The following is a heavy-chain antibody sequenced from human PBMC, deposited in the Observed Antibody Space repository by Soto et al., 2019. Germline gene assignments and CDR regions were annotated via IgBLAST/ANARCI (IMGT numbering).Heavy chain of an antibody. D-gene: IGHD5-12*01. CDR1: GFTFSSYG. V-gene: IGHV3-30*18. CDR3: AKELVATTPRFDY. J-gene: IGHJ4*02. CDR2: ISYDGSNK. Sequence: QVQLVESGGGVVQPGRSLRLSCAASGFTFSSYGMHWVRQAPGKGLEWVAVISYDGSNKYYADSVKGRFTISRDNSKNARYLQMNSLMAEDTAVYYCAKELVATTPRFDYWGQGTLVTVSS.